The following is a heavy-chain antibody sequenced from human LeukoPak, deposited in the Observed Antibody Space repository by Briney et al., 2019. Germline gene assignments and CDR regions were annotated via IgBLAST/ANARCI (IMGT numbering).Heavy chain of an antibody. CDR1: GFTFSSYW. V-gene: IGHV3-21*01. CDR2: ISSSSSYI. J-gene: IGHJ4*02. CDR3: ARAGGVVRGAPRYYFDY. D-gene: IGHD3-10*01. Sequence: GGSLRLSCAASGFTFSSYWMHWVRQAPGKGLEWVSSISSSSSYIYYADSVKGRFTISRDNAKNSLYLQMNSLRAEDTAVYYCARAGGVVRGAPRYYFDYWGQGTLVTVSS.